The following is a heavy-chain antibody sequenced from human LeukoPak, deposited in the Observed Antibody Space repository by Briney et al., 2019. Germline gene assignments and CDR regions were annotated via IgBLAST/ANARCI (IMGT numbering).Heavy chain of an antibody. CDR1: GFTFSSYW. V-gene: IGHV4-34*01. Sequence: GSLRLSCAASGFTFSSYWMSWIRQPPGKGLEWIGEINHSGSTNYNPSLKSRVTISVGTSKDQFSLKLSSVTAADTAVYYCARTRYSSSWYMGGAFDIWGQGTVVTVSS. J-gene: IGHJ3*02. D-gene: IGHD6-13*01. CDR3: ARTRYSSSWYMGGAFDI. CDR2: INHSGST.